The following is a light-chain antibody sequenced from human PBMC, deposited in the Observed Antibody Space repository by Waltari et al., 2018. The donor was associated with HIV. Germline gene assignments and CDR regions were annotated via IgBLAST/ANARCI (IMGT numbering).Light chain of an antibody. J-gene: IGLJ3*02. CDR2: RNN. V-gene: IGLV1-47*01. CDR1: SSNIGSNY. CDR3: AAWDDSLSGWV. Sequence: VLTQPPSASGTPGQRVTISCSGSSSNIGSNYVYWYQQLPGTAPKLLIYRNNQRPSGVPDRFSGSKSGTSASLAISGLRSEDEADYYCAAWDDSLSGWVFGGGTKLTVL.